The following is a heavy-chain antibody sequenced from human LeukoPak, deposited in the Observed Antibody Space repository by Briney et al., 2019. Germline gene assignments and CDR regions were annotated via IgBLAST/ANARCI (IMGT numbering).Heavy chain of an antibody. J-gene: IGHJ4*02. CDR3: ARVGYEAWREYGDPFDY. V-gene: IGHV4-34*01. CDR2: INHSGRT. Sequence: KPSETLSLTCAVYGGSFSGYDWSWIRQPPGKGLEWIGEINHSGRTNYNPSLKSPVTISVDTSKNQFTLKLHSVTTADAAVSYCARVGYEAWREYGDPFDYWGQGTLVTVSS. CDR1: GGSFSGYD. D-gene: IGHD4-17*01.